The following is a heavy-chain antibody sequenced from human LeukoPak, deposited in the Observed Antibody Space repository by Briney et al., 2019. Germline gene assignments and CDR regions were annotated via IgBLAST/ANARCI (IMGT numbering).Heavy chain of an antibody. J-gene: IGHJ4*02. D-gene: IGHD3-22*01. CDR1: GFTFSSYG. CDR2: ISYDGSNK. CDR3: AKDPSVGITMIVVVTYYFDY. V-gene: IGHV3-30*18. Sequence: GGSLRLSCAASGFTFSSYGMRWVRQAPGKGLEWVAVISYDGSNKYYADSVKGRFTISRDNSKNTLYLQMNSLRAEDTAVYYCAKDPSVGITMIVVVTYYFDYWGQGTLVTVSS.